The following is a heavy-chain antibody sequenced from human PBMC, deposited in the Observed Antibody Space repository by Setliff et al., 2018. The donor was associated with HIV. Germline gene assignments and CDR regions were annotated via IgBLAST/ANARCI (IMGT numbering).Heavy chain of an antibody. V-gene: IGHV1-2*02. CDR3: AADNYNCNSFDS. D-gene: IGHD3-3*01. J-gene: IGHJ4*02. CDR1: GYIFTDYY. CDR2: INPNGGYT. Sequence: GASVKVSCKASGYIFTDYYIHWVRQAPGQGLEWMGWINPNGGYTNYAQKFLGRVTMTRDTSFTTAYLELIRLGSDDTDVYYCAADNYNCNSFDSWGQGSLVTVSA.